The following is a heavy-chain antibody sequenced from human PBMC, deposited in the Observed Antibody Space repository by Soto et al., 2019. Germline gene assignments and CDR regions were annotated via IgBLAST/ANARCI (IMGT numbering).Heavy chain of an antibody. D-gene: IGHD3-16*02. CDR2: IYYSGST. V-gene: IGHV4-59*01. CDR1: GGSIRSYD. CDR3: ARGLYYDYIWGSYRYKYYFDY. J-gene: IGHJ4*02. Sequence: SEPLCVTCTVLGGSIRSYDWRWILKPPGKGLERIGYIYYSGSTNYNPSIKSRVTISVDTSKNQFSLKLSSVTAADTAVYYCARGLYYDYIWGSYRYKYYFDYWGQGTLVTVSS.